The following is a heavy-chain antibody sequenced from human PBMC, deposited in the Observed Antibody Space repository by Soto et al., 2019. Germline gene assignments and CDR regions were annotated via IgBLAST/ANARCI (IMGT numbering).Heavy chain of an antibody. J-gene: IGHJ4*02. CDR3: ASAAVTGTAGLDF. D-gene: IGHD6-19*01. CDR2: INPNSGGT. Sequence: ASVKVSCKASVYTFSGFYMHWVRQAPGQGLEWMGWINPNSGGTKSAEKFQGRVTMTRDTSISTAYMELSRLTSDDTAVYYCASAAVTGTAGLDFWGQGTQVTVSS. CDR1: VYTFSGFY. V-gene: IGHV1-2*02.